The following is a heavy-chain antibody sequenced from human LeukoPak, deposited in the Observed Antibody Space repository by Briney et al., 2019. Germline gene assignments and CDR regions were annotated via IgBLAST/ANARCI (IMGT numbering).Heavy chain of an antibody. Sequence: GGSLRLXCAAFGFTFNNYWMSWVRQAPGKGLEWVANINQDGSGKHYVDSVKGRFTISRDNAKNSLYLQMNSLRAEDTAVYFCAQASIAGAIGVLDYWGQGTLVTVSS. CDR2: INQDGSGK. V-gene: IGHV3-7*01. CDR1: GFTFNNYW. J-gene: IGHJ4*02. CDR3: AQASIAGAIGVLDY. D-gene: IGHD1-26*01.